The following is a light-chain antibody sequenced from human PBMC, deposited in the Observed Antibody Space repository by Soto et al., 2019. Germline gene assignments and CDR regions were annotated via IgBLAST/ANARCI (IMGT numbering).Light chain of an antibody. CDR1: QSITKY. J-gene: IGKJ4*01. CDR2: GAS. Sequence: DVQMTQSPSSLSASVGDRVSITCLASQSITKYLNWYQQKPGTAPKLFIYGASSLQSGVPLRFSGSGFGTDFTLNISSLHPEDVATYYCQQSHSLPRTFGGGTKLEIK. CDR3: QQSHSLPRT. V-gene: IGKV1-39*01.